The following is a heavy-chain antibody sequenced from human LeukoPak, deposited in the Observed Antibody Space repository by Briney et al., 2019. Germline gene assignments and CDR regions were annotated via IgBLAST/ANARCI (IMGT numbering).Heavy chain of an antibody. D-gene: IGHD3-16*02. CDR3: ARNFGGGIEDMDV. CDR2: IYVTGN. V-gene: IGHV4-4*09. J-gene: IGHJ6*03. Sequence: SETLSLACTVSGGSIGTYYWSWVRQSPGKGLEWIGYIYVTGNRYNPYLQSRVTISVDTSRNQFFLKMSSVTAADTAVYYFARNFGGGIEDMDVWGKGTKVTVSS. CDR1: GGSIGTYY.